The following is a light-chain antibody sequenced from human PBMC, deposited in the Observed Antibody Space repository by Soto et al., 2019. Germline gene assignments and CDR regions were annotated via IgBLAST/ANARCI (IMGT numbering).Light chain of an antibody. CDR3: QQSYSYPWT. V-gene: IGKV1-39*01. CDR1: QNITVY. J-gene: IGKJ1*01. Sequence: DIPMTQSPSSLSASVRDRVTITCRASQNITVYLNWYQQKPGKAPKLLIYAASSLQSGVPSRFSGSGSGTDFTLTISSLQPEDFATYYCQQSYSYPWTFGQGTKVEIK. CDR2: AAS.